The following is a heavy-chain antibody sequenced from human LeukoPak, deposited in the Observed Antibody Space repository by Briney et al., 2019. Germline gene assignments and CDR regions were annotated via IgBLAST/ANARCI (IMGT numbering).Heavy chain of an antibody. CDR3: ARGLGYCSGGSCHFQEWFDP. J-gene: IGHJ5*02. CDR2: MNPNSGNT. CDR1: GYTFTSYD. V-gene: IGHV1-8*01. D-gene: IGHD2-15*01. Sequence: ASAKVSCKASGYTFTSYDINWVRQATGQGLEWMGWMNPNSGNTGYAQKFQGRVTMTRNTSISTAYMELSSLRSEDTAVYYCARGLGYCSGGSCHFQEWFDPWGQGTLVTVSS.